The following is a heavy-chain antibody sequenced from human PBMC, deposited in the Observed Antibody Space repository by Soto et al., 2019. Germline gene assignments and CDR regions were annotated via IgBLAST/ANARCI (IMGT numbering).Heavy chain of an antibody. CDR1: GDTFTTNS. Sequence: QVQLVQSGAEVKKPGSSVKVSCKASGDTFTTNSLNWVRQAPGQGLEWMGGIIPVVGTTKYAQKYQDRVTSTGDKSTNTAYMELSSLRSDDTAVYYCARGLLYATTDFDYWGQGTPVTVSS. D-gene: IGHD2-8*01. J-gene: IGHJ4*02. CDR3: ARGLLYATTDFDY. CDR2: IIPVVGTT. V-gene: IGHV1-69*06.